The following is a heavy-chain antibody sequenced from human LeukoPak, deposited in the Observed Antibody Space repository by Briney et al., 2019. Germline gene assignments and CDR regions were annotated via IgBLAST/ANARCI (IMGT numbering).Heavy chain of an antibody. CDR1: GGSISSYY. D-gene: IGHD3-22*01. CDR2: IYYSGST. V-gene: IGHV4-59*01. J-gene: IGHJ4*02. Sequence: SETLSLTCTVSGGSISSYYWSWIRQPPGKGLEWIGYIYYSGSTNYNPSLKSRVTISVDTSKNQFSLKLSSVTAADTAVYYCAREVYYYDSSGYYNFIDYWGQGTLVTVSS. CDR3: AREVYYYDSSGYYNFIDY.